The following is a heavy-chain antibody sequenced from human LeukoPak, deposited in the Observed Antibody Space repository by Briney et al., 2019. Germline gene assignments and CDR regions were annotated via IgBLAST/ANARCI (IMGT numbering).Heavy chain of an antibody. D-gene: IGHD6-13*01. J-gene: IGHJ6*02. CDR1: GGSITSGRYY. Sequence: PSQTLSLTCTLSGGSITSGRYYWTWIRQHPQRGLEWIGYVSYSGSTNYNSSLKSRLTISADTSKNQFYLRLTSVTAADTAVYYCARARSYSSSWYPGYYYYGMDVWGQGTTVTVSS. CDR2: VSYSGST. V-gene: IGHV4-31*03. CDR3: ARARSYSSSWYPGYYYYGMDV.